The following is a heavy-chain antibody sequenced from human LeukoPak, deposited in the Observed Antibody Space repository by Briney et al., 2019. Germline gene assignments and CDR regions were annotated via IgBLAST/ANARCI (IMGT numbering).Heavy chain of an antibody. D-gene: IGHD3-10*01. V-gene: IGHV3-30*02. CDR2: IRYDGSNK. Sequence: GGSLRLSCAASGFTFSSYGMHWVRQAPAKGLEWVAFIRYDGSNKYYADSVKGRFTISRDNSKNTLYLQMNSLRAEDTAVYYCSMVYYGRGDYWGQGTLVTVSS. J-gene: IGHJ4*02. CDR3: SMVYYGRGDY. CDR1: GFTFSSYG.